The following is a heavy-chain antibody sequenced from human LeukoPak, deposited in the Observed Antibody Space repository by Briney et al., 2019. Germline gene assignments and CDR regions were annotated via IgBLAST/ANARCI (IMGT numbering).Heavy chain of an antibody. D-gene: IGHD3-10*01. CDR3: ARDGSGITMVRGVIPYFDY. J-gene: IGHJ4*02. CDR2: INPNSGGT. Sequence: GASVKVSCKASGYTFTGYHMHGVRQPPGQGLEGMGWINPNSGGTNYAQKFQGRVTMTRDTSISTAYMELSRLRSDDTAVYYCARDGSGITMVRGVIPYFDYWGQGTLVTVSS. CDR1: GYTFTGYH. V-gene: IGHV1-2*02.